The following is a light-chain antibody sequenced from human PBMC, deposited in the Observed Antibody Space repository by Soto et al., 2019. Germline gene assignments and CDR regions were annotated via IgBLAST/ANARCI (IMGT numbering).Light chain of an antibody. CDR1: QGVANY. V-gene: IGKV1-9*01. J-gene: IGKJ4*01. CDR2: AAS. Sequence: DVQLTHAAYFIAESVVDRVTVTFRDSQGVANYFAWYQQKPGKAPKLLIYAASTLQGGVPSRFSGRGSRQEFTLTISSVQSEDFATYYCEKVNSYPLVFGGGTKVDIK. CDR3: EKVNSYPLV.